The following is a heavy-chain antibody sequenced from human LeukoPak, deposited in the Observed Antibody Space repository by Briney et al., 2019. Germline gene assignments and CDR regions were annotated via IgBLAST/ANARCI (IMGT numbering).Heavy chain of an antibody. CDR2: ISAYNGNK. CDR1: GYTFTSYG. V-gene: IGHV1-18*01. J-gene: IGHJ4*02. Sequence: ASVKVSCKASGYTFTSYGISWVRQAPGQGLEGMGWISAYNGNKNYGQKLQGRVTMTTATSTRPAYMELRSLRSDDTAVYYCARGLSYRFPFDYWGPRTPVTVSS. D-gene: IGHD2-8*01. CDR3: ARGLSYRFPFDY.